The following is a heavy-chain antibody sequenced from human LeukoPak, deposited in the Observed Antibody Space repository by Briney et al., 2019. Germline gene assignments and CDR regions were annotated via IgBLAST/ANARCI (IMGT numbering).Heavy chain of an antibody. CDR2: INPNSGGT. D-gene: IGHD2-15*01. J-gene: IGHJ5*02. Sequence: ASVKVSCKASGYTFTGYYMHWVRQAPGQGLEWMGRINPNSGGTNYAQKLQGRVTMTTDTSTSTAYMELRSLRSDDTAVYYCARVIVVVVAARAGGYNWFDPWGQGTLVTVSS. CDR1: GYTFTGYY. CDR3: ARVIVVVVAARAGGYNWFDP. V-gene: IGHV1-2*06.